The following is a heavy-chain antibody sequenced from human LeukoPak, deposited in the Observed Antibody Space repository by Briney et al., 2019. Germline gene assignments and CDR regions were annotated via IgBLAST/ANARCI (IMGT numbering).Heavy chain of an antibody. V-gene: IGHV1-2*02. CDR1: GYTFTGYY. Sequence: ASVKVSCKASGYTFTGYYMHWVRQAPGQGLEWMGWINPNSGGTNYAQKFQGRVTMTRDTSISTAYMELSRLRSDDTAVYYCARARGGSSWHAISYYYYYMDVWGKGTTVTVSS. CDR3: ARARGGSSWHAISYYYYYMDV. J-gene: IGHJ6*03. CDR2: INPNSGGT. D-gene: IGHD6-13*01.